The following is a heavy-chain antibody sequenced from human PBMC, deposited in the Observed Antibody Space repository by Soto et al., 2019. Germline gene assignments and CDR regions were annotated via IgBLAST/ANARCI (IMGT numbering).Heavy chain of an antibody. CDR1: GYIFKNYA. CDR2: IIPVFGTP. CDR3: ARHLYDYVWGSYRH. J-gene: IGHJ4*02. V-gene: IGHV1-69*01. D-gene: IGHD3-16*02. Sequence: QVQLVQSGAEVKETGSSVKVSCKSSGYIFKNYAVTWLRQAPGQGLEWMGGIIPVFGTPDYSQQFRGRVTITADESTSTVYMELRSLTSEDTAVYYFARHLYDYVWGSYRHWGQGTLVTVSS.